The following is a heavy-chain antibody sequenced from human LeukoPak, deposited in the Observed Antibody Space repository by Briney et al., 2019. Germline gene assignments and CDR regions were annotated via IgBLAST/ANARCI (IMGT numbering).Heavy chain of an antibody. CDR3: AIVTSYGLIDF. CDR1: GGSLSSNAYY. CDR2: IYYSGST. V-gene: IGHV4-39*02. D-gene: IGHD3-10*01. J-gene: IGHJ4*02. Sequence: SETLSLTCIVSGGSLSSNAYYWGWIRQPPGKGLEYIGSIYYSGSTYYNPSLKSRVTISVDTSKNQLSLKLSSVPAADTAVYYCAIVTSYGLIDFWGQGTLVTVSS.